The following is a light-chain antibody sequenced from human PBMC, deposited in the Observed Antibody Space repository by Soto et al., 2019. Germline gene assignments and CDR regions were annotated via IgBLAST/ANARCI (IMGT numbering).Light chain of an antibody. CDR3: QQYDTSPCT. CDR2: WAS. Sequence: DIVMTQSPDSLAVSLGERATINCKSSQSVLYRSNNKNYLAWYQQKPGQPPKLLIYWASTRESGVPDRFSGSGSGTNFTVTIGCLKAEDGAVYYCQQYDTSPCTFGHGTNLEIK. CDR1: QSVLYRSNNKNY. J-gene: IGKJ2*02. V-gene: IGKV4-1*01.